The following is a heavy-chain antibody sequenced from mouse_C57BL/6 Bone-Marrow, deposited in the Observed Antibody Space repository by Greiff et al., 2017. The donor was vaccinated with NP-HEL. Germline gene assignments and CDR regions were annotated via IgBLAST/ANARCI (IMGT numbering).Heavy chain of an antibody. CDR2: IYPGNSDT. CDR3: TRRAYYSNYEDY. V-gene: IGHV1-5*01. CDR1: GYTFTSYW. Sequence: VQLKESGTVLARPGASVKMSCKTSGYTFTSYWMHWVKQRPGQGLEWIGAIYPGNSDTSYNQPVKGKAKLTAVTSASTAYMELSSLTNDCSAVYYCTRRAYYSNYEDYWGQGTTLTVSS. J-gene: IGHJ2*01. D-gene: IGHD2-5*01.